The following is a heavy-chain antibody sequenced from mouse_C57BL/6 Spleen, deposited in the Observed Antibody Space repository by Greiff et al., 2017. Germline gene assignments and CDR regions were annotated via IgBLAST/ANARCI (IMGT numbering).Heavy chain of an antibody. Sequence: QVQLQQPGAELVMPGASVKLSCKASGYTFTSYWMHWVKQRPGQGLEWIGEIDPSDSYTNYNQKFKGKSTLTVDKSSSTAYMQLSSLTSEDSAVYYCARGGILHDVWGTGTTVTV. CDR2: IDPSDSYT. CDR1: GYTFTSYW. CDR3: ARGGILHDV. J-gene: IGHJ1*03. V-gene: IGHV1-69*01.